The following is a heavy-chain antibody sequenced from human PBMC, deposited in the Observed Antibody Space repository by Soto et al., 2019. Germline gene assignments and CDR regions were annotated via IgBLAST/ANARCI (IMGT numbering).Heavy chain of an antibody. V-gene: IGHV1-8*02. CDR3: TRNIYNTGDFDH. CDR2: MTPKSGYT. J-gene: IGHJ4*02. D-gene: IGHD1-20*01. Sequence: QVQLMQSGAEVRKPGASVKVSCKASGYTFTDYDINWVRQATGQGLEWLGWMTPKSGYTGYAQKFQGRVTLTRDTSRGTAYMELSSLTSEDTAVYYCTRNIYNTGDFDHWGQGTLVTVSS. CDR1: GYTFTDYD.